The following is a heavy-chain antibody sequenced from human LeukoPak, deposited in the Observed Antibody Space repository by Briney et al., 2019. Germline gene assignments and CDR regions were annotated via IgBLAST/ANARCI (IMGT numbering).Heavy chain of an antibody. CDR3: AKPRGYTYAQGRDYFDY. CDR2: IWYDGSNK. CDR1: GFTFSSYG. J-gene: IGHJ4*02. D-gene: IGHD5-18*01. Sequence: GGSLRLSCAASGFTFSSYGMHWVRQAPGKGLEWVAVIWYDGSNKYYADSVKGRFTLSRDNSKNTLYLQMNSLRAEDTAVYYCAKPRGYTYAQGRDYFDYWGQGTLVTVSS. V-gene: IGHV3-33*06.